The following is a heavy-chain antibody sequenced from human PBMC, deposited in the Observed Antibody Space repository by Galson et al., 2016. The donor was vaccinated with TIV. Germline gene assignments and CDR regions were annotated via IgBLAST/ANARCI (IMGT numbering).Heavy chain of an antibody. CDR1: GYMFSSYG. J-gene: IGHJ4*02. V-gene: IGHV3-30*02. Sequence: SLRLSCAVSGYMFSSYGMHWVRQAPGRGLEWVAFIQYDGSNKYYADSVKGRFTISRDNSMNTLDLQMNSLRAEGTAVYYCARSPSRGYYWSIDYWGQGTLVTVSS. CDR3: ARSPSRGYYWSIDY. CDR2: IQYDGSNK. D-gene: IGHD3-22*01.